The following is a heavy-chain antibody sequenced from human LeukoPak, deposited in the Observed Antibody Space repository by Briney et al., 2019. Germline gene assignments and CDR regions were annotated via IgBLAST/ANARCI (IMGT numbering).Heavy chain of an antibody. CDR3: ARDGVTTADTLDY. CDR1: GGSISSSNC. CDR2: IYHSGST. V-gene: IGHV4-4*02. Sequence: PSGTLSLTCAVSGGSISSSNCWSWVRQPPGKGMEWIGEIYHSGSTNYNPSLKSRVTISVDKSKNQFSLKLSSVTAADTAVYYCARDGVTTADTLDYWGQGTLVTVSS. J-gene: IGHJ4*02. D-gene: IGHD4-17*01.